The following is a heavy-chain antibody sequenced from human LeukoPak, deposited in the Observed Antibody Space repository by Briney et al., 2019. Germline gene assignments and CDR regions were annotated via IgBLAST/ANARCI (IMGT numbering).Heavy chain of an antibody. Sequence: GGSLRLSCAASGFTFSSYWMHWVRHAPGKGLVWVSRINSDGRSTNYADSVKGRFTISRDNAKNTLYLQMNSLRAEDTAVYYCARARDGYKMMDFDYWGQGTLVTVSS. CDR3: ARARDGYKMMDFDY. D-gene: IGHD5-24*01. V-gene: IGHV3-74*01. CDR2: INSDGRST. J-gene: IGHJ4*02. CDR1: GFTFSSYW.